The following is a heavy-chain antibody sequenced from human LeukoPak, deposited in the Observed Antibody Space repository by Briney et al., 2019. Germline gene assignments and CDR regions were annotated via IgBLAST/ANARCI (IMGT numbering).Heavy chain of an antibody. CDR3: ARGRGDGYNFDY. J-gene: IGHJ4*02. Sequence: GGSLRLSCAASGFTFSSYAMHWVRQAPGKGLEWVAVISYDGSNKCYADSVKGRFTISRDNSKNTLYLQMNSLRAEDTAVYYCARGRGDGYNFDYWGQGTLVTVSS. CDR1: GFTFSSYA. CDR2: ISYDGSNK. V-gene: IGHV3-30-3*01. D-gene: IGHD5-24*01.